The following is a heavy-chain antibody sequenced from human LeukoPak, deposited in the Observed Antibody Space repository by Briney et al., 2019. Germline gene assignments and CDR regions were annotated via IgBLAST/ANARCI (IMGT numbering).Heavy chain of an antibody. CDR2: INPDGSIK. V-gene: IGHV3-7*03. D-gene: IGHD6-13*01. CDR3: ARDDSGWGSSWIH. CDR1: GFIFGGYW. J-gene: IGHJ4*02. Sequence: GGSLRLSCAASGFIFGGYWMSWVRQAPGGGLEWVANINPDGSIKYYVDSIKGRFTISRDNAKNSLYLQMNSLRAEDTAVYYCARDDSGWGSSWIHWGQGTLVTVSS.